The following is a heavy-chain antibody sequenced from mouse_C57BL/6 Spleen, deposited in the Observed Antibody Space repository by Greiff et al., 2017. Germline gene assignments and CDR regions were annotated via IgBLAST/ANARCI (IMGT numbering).Heavy chain of an antibody. CDR2: INPSNGGT. J-gene: IGHJ2*01. CDR3: ARPYGNYFFDY. V-gene: IGHV1-53*01. CDR1: GYTFTSYW. Sequence: QQSCKASGYTFTSYWMHWVKQRPGQGLEWIGNINPSNGGTNYNEKFKSKATLTVDKSSSTAYMQLSSLTSEDSAVYYCARPYGNYFFDYWGQGTTLTVSS. D-gene: IGHD2-1*01.